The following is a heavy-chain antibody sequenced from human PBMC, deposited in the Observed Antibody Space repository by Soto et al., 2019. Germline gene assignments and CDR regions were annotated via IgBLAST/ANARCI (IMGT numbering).Heavy chain of an antibody. Sequence: QVQLVQSGAEVKKPGASVKVSCKASGYTFTSYDINWVRQATGQGLEWMGWMNPNSGTTGYAQKFQGRVTMTRNTSITTAYMELSSLRSEDTAVYCAREISGSYRFDYWGQGTLVNVSS. J-gene: IGHJ4*02. D-gene: IGHD1-26*01. CDR3: AREISGSYRFDY. CDR2: MNPNSGTT. V-gene: IGHV1-8*01. CDR1: GYTFTSYD.